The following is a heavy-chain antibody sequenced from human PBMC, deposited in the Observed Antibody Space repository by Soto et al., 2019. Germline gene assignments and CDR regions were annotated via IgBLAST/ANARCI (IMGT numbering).Heavy chain of an antibody. CDR1: GGSINSYY. CDR2: IYTSGST. CDR3: ARGIYSKVGATIWFDP. V-gene: IGHV4-4*07. Sequence: KASETLSLTCTVSGGSINSYYWSWIRQPAGKGLEWIGRIYTSGSTNYNPSLKSRVTMPVDTSKNRFSLKLSSVTAADTAVYYCARGIYSKVGATIWFDPWGQGTLVTVSS. D-gene: IGHD1-26*01. J-gene: IGHJ5*02.